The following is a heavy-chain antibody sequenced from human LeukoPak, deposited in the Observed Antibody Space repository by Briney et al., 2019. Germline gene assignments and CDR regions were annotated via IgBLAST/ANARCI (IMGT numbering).Heavy chain of an antibody. Sequence: PSETLSLTCAVYGGSFSGYYWSWIRQPPGKGLEWIGEINHSGSTNYNPSLKSRVTISVDTSKNQFSLKLSSVTAADTAVYYCARHEDIVLMVPFDPWGQGTLVTVSS. J-gene: IGHJ5*02. CDR3: ARHEDIVLMVPFDP. CDR2: INHSGST. D-gene: IGHD2-8*01. CDR1: GGSFSGYY. V-gene: IGHV4-34*01.